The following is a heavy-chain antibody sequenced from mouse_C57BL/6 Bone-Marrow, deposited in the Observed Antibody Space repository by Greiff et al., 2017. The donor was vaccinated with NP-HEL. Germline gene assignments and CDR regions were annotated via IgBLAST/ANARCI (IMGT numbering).Heavy chain of an antibody. J-gene: IGHJ3*01. CDR1: GFNIKDDY. CDR3: TDDYDVAWFVY. V-gene: IGHV14-4*01. D-gene: IGHD2-4*01. CDR2: IDPENGDT. Sequence: VQLQQSGAELVRPGASVKLSCTASGFNIKDDYMHWVKQRPEQGLEWIGWIDPENGDTEYASKFQGKATITADTSSNTAYLQLSSLTSEDTAVYYCTDDYDVAWFVYWGQGTLVTVSA.